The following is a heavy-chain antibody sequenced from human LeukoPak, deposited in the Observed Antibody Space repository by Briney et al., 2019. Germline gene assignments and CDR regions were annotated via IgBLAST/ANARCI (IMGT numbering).Heavy chain of an antibody. D-gene: IGHD1-7*01. CDR3: ARGELGTISET. Sequence: ASVKVSCKASGYTFTSYGISWVRQAPGQGLEWMGWINPNSGGTNYAQKFQGWVTMTRDTSISTAYMELSRLRSDDTAVYYCARGELGTISETWGQGTLVTVSS. CDR2: INPNSGGT. V-gene: IGHV1-2*04. J-gene: IGHJ4*02. CDR1: GYTFTSYG.